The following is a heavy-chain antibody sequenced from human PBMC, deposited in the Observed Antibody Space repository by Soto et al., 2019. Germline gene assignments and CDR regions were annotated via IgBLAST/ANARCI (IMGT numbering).Heavy chain of an antibody. CDR2: ISGSGGST. Sequence: GGSLRLSCAASGFTFSSYAMSWVRQAPGKGLEWVSAISGSGGSTYYADSVKGRFTISRDNSKNTLYLQMNSLRAEDTAVYYCAKDKVVPAAIGYWFDPWGQGTLVTVSS. V-gene: IGHV3-23*01. CDR3: AKDKVVPAAIGYWFDP. D-gene: IGHD2-2*01. CDR1: GFTFSSYA. J-gene: IGHJ5*02.